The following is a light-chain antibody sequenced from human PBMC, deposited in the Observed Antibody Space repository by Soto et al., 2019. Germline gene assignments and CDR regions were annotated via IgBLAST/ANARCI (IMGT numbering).Light chain of an antibody. V-gene: IGKV1-5*03. Sequence: DIQMTQSPSTLSASVGDRVTITCRASQSISTWLSWYQQKAGKAPKLLIYKASILESGVPSRFSGSGSGTEFTITISSLQPDDFATYYCQQYNTYWTFGQGTKVEIK. CDR2: KAS. CDR1: QSISTW. J-gene: IGKJ1*01. CDR3: QQYNTYWT.